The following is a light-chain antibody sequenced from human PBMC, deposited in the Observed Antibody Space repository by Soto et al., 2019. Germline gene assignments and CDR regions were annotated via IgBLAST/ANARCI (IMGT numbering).Light chain of an antibody. V-gene: IGKV3-15*01. CDR1: QSVSSN. J-gene: IGKJ1*01. CDR2: GAS. Sequence: EIVMTQSPATLSVSPGERATLSCRASQSVSSNLAWYQQKPGQAPRLLIYGASTRATGIPARFSGSGSGTEFTLTISSMQSEDFAIDYCYQYKSWPPWTFGQGTKVEIK. CDR3: YQYKSWPPWT.